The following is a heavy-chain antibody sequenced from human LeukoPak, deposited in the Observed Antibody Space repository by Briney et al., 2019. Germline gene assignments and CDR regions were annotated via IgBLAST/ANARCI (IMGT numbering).Heavy chain of an antibody. CDR2: MNPNSGNT. J-gene: IGHJ4*02. V-gene: IGHV1-8*01. Sequence: ASVKVSCKASGYTFTSYDINWVRQATGQGLEWMGWMNPNSGNTGYAQKFQGRVTMTRSTSISTAYMELSSLRSEDTAVYYCATAWLLGYCSSTSCRPGVWGQGTLVTVSS. D-gene: IGHD2-2*01. CDR3: ATAWLLGYCSSTSCRPGV. CDR1: GYTFTSYD.